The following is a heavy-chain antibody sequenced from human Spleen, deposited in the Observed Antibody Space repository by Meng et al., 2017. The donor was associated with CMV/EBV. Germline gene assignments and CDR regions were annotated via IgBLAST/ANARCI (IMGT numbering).Heavy chain of an antibody. CDR3: ARERYLEPAASPDYVYFGMDV. J-gene: IGHJ6*02. Sequence: ASVKVSCKASGYTFIGYYIHWVRQAPGQGLEWMGWINPYSGGTNLAQQFQGRVTMTGDTSITTAYMELSSLRSDDTATYYCARERYLEPAASPDYVYFGMDVWGQGTTVTVSS. V-gene: IGHV1-2*02. CDR2: INPYSGGT. CDR1: GYTFIGYY. D-gene: IGHD2-2*01.